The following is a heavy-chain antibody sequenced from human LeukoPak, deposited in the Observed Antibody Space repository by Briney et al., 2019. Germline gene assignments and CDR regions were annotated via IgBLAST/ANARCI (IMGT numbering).Heavy chain of an antibody. D-gene: IGHD3-22*01. CDR2: IYPNSGDT. CDR1: GHTFTDYY. J-gene: IGHJ4*02. V-gene: IGHV1-2*02. CDR3: ARVGDYYDSSGPLRY. Sequence: ASVKVSCKASGHTFTDYYIHWVRQAPGQGLEWMGWIYPNSGDTNYAQKFQGRVTMTRDTSISTAYMELSRLRSDDTAVYYCARVGDYYDSSGPLRYWGQGTLVTVSS.